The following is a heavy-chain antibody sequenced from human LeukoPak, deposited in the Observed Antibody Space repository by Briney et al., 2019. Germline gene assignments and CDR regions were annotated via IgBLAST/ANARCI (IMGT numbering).Heavy chain of an antibody. CDR2: INPNSGGT. CDR1: GYTFTAYY. D-gene: IGHD5-12*01. Sequence: ASVKVSCKASGYTFTAYYIHWVRQAPGQGLEWMGWINPNSGGTNYAQKFQGRVTMTRDTSISTAYMELSRLRSDDTAVYYCARESGYSRAKYYYYGMDVWGQGTTVTVSS. V-gene: IGHV1-2*02. J-gene: IGHJ6*02. CDR3: ARESGYSRAKYYYYGMDV.